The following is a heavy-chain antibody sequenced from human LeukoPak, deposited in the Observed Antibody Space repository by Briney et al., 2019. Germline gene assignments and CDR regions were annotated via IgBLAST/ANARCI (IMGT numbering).Heavy chain of an antibody. CDR1: GYTFTGYY. V-gene: IGHV1-69*06. CDR2: IIPIFGTA. Sequence: SVKVPCKASGYTFTGYYMHWVRQAPGQGLEWMGGIIPIFGTANYAQKFQGRVTITADKSTSTAYMELSSLRSEDTAVYYCAREGGGARVKTGVTGHIQTDAFDIWGQGTMVTVSS. D-gene: IGHD7-27*01. J-gene: IGHJ3*02. CDR3: AREGGGARVKTGVTGHIQTDAFDI.